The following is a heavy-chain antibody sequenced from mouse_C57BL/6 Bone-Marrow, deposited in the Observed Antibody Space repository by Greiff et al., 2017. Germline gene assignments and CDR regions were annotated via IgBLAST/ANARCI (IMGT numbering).Heavy chain of an antibody. V-gene: IGHV5-17*01. D-gene: IGHD1-1*01. J-gene: IGHJ3*01. CDR2: ISSGSSTI. CDR3: AREGYGSSSLFAY. Sequence: DVQLVESGGGLVKPGGSLKLSCAASGFTFSDYGMHWVRQAPEKGLEWVAYISSGSSTIYYADTVKGRFTISRDNAKNTLFLQMTSLRSEDTAMYYCAREGYGSSSLFAYWGQGTLVTVSA. CDR1: GFTFSDYG.